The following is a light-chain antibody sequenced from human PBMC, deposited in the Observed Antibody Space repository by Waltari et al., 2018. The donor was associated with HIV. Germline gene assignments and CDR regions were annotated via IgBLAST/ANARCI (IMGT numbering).Light chain of an antibody. CDR3: QQTYTAPKT. CDR2: GVS. CDR1: QSISTF. Sequence: DIQMTQSPSSLPASVGDRVTITCRASQSISTFLNWYQQKPGKAPDLLISGVSSVQSGVPSRFSGSGSGTDFILTISSLQPEDFATYYCQQTYTAPKTFGQGTTVDIK. J-gene: IGKJ1*01. V-gene: IGKV1-39*01.